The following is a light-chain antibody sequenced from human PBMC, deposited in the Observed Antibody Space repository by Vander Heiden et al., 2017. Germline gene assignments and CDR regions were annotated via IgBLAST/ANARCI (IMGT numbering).Light chain of an antibody. J-gene: IGLJ2*01. CDR2: GNT. CDR3: QSFDSGLGVI. CDR1: SSNIGADYD. Sequence: QSLLTQPPSVSGAPGQTVIISCTGSSSNIGADYDVHWYQHLPGTAPKLLIYGNTLRASGVPDRFSGSKSATSASLAITGLQAEDEADYYCQSFDSGLGVIFSGGTRLTV. V-gene: IGLV1-40*01.